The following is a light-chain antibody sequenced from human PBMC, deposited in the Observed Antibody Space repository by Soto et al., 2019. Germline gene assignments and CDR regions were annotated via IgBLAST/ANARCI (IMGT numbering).Light chain of an antibody. J-gene: IGKJ2*01. CDR2: QAS. CDR1: QSVSGW. Sequence: DIQMTQSPSTLSASVGDRVAITCRASQSVSGWLAWYQQKPGKVPKLLIYQASTLEDGVPSRFSGSGSGTEFTLPISSLQPDDYATYYCQHYNDYSYTFGPGTNLEIK. V-gene: IGKV1-5*03. CDR3: QHYNDYSYT.